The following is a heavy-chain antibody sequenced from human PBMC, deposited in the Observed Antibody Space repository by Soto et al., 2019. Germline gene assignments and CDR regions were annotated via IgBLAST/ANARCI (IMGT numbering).Heavy chain of an antibody. D-gene: IGHD2-2*01. CDR1: GGSISSSNW. Sequence: QVQLQESGPGLVKPSGTLSLTCAVSGGSISSSNWWSWVRQPPGKGLEWIGGIYHSGSTNYNPSLKSRVTISVDKSKNQFSLQLSSVTAAATAVYYCARVVGGYYYGMDVWGQGTTVTVSS. J-gene: IGHJ6*02. V-gene: IGHV4-4*02. CDR3: ARVVGGYYYGMDV. CDR2: IYHSGST.